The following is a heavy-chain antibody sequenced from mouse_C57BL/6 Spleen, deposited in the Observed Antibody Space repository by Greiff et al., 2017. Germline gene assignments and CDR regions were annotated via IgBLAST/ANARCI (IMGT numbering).Heavy chain of an antibody. D-gene: IGHD2-3*01. CDR2: LSSDGDYI. Sequence: DVKLLESGAGLVKPGGSLKLSCEASGFTFSSYAMSWVRQTPEKRLEWVAYLSSDGDYIYYADTVKGRFTISIDNARNTLYLQLSCLKSEDTAMYYCTRDGYYLDYGGQGTTLTVSS. J-gene: IGHJ2*01. V-gene: IGHV5-9-1*02. CDR1: GFTFSSYA. CDR3: TRDGYYLDY.